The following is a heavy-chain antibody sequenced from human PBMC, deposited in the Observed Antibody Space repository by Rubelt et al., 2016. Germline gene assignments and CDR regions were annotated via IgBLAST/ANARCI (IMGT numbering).Heavy chain of an antibody. V-gene: IGHV4-39*01. CDR2: IYYSGST. CDR3: ARLGYSGYDPDY. Sequence: QVQLQESGPGLVKPSETLSLTCTVSGGSISSSSYYWGWIRQPPGKGLEWIGSIYYSGSTYYNPSLKIRGTISVYTSKNQFSLKLSAVTAADTAVYYCARLGYSGYDPDYWGQGTLVTVSS. D-gene: IGHD5-12*01. CDR1: GGSISSSSYY. J-gene: IGHJ4*02.